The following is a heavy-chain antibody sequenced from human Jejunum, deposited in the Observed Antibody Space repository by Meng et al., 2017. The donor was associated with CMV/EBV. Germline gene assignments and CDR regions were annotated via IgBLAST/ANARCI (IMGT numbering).Heavy chain of an antibody. V-gene: IGHV3-53*01. J-gene: IGHJ4*02. Sequence: GLSVSDNDMSWVRQAPGKGLEWVAGLYTFGTTSYADSVKGRFTFSRDSSKNTLYLQMDSLRAEDTAVYYCAREKFCTPACSSVFDHWGQGTLVTVSS. CDR3: AREKFCTPACSSVFDH. CDR1: GLSVSDND. D-gene: IGHD2-8*01. CDR2: LYTFGTT.